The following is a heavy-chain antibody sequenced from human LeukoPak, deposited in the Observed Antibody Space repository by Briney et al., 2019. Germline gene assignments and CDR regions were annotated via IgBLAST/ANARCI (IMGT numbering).Heavy chain of an antibody. V-gene: IGHV4-4*07. CDR1: GGSISIYY. D-gene: IGHD2-15*01. CDR2: IYTSGST. Sequence: PSETLSLTCTVPGGSISIYYWSWIRQPAGKGLEWMGRIYTSGSTNYNPSLKSRVTISVDKSKNQFSLKLSSVTAADTAVYYCARVRGGSLDYWGRGTLVTVSS. J-gene: IGHJ4*02. CDR3: ARVRGGSLDY.